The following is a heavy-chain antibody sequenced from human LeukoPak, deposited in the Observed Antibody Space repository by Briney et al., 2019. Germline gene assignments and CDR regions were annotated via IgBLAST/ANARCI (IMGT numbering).Heavy chain of an antibody. J-gene: IGHJ5*02. CDR2: INHSGST. V-gene: IGHV4-34*01. Sequence: SETLSLTCTVSGGSISSYYWSWIRQPPGKGLEWIGEINHSGSTNYNPSLKSRVTISVDTSKNQFSLKLSSVTAADTAVYYCASAGYSSSWYIGGPYNWFDPWGQGTLVTVSS. CDR1: GGSISSYY. CDR3: ASAGYSSSWYIGGPYNWFDP. D-gene: IGHD6-13*01.